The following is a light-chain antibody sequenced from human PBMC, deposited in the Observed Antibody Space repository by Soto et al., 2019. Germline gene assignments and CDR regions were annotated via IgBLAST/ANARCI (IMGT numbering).Light chain of an antibody. CDR1: QGISSY. Sequence: AIRMTQSPSSFSASTGDRVTITCRASQGISSYLAWYQQKPGKAPKLLIYAASTLQSGVPSRFSGSGSGTDFTLTISFLQSEDFATYYCQQYYIYPLTFGGGTKVEIK. V-gene: IGKV1-8*01. CDR2: AAS. CDR3: QQYYIYPLT. J-gene: IGKJ4*01.